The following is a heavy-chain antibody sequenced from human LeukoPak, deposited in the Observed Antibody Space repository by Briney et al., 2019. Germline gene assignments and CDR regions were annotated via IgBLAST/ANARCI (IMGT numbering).Heavy chain of an antibody. Sequence: GGSLRLSCASSGFTVSSNYMSWVRQAPGKGLECVSVIYSGGSTYDADSVRGRFTISRDNSKNTLYIQMNSLRAEDTAVYYCAGVVGAGGFDIWGQGTMVTVSS. J-gene: IGHJ3*02. CDR2: IYSGGST. V-gene: IGHV3-53*01. D-gene: IGHD3-10*01. CDR3: AGVVGAGGFDI. CDR1: GFTVSSNY.